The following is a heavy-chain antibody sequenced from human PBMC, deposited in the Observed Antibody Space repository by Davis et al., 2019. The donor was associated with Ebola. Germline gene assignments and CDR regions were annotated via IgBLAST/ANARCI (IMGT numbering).Heavy chain of an antibody. J-gene: IGHJ4*02. CDR3: ARHGNDFWSGYGFDY. D-gene: IGHD3-3*01. CDR2: IYYSGST. CDR1: GGSISSYY. V-gene: IGHV4-59*08. Sequence: MPSETLSLTCTVSGGSISSYYWSWIRQPPGKGLEWIGYIYYSGSTNYNPSLKSRVTISVDTSKNQFSLKLSSVTAADTAVYYCARHGNDFWSGYGFDYWGQGTLVTVSS.